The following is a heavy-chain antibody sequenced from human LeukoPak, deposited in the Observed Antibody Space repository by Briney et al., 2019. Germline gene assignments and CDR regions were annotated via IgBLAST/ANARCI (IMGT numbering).Heavy chain of an antibody. CDR3: ARGGVTTVTQIPYYFDY. CDR2: INHSGST. D-gene: IGHD4-17*01. V-gene: IGHV4-34*01. J-gene: IGHJ4*02. Sequence: PSETLSLTCAVYGGSFSGYYWSWIRQPPGKGLEWIGEINHSGSTNYNPSLKSRVTISVDTSKNQFSLKLSSVTAADTAVYYCARGGVTTVTQIPYYFDYWGQGTLITVSS. CDR1: GGSFSGYY.